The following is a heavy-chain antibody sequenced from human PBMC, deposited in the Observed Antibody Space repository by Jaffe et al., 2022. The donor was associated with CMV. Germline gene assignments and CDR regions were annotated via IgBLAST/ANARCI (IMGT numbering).Heavy chain of an antibody. Sequence: EVQLVESGGGLVKPGRSLRLSCIGSGFTLGDYAMNWFRQAPGKGLEWVGFIRSKPYGGTTQYAASVKGRFTISRDESKSIAYLQMNSLKTEDTAVYYCTRDRDAAPYCNGGRCYWGPPLFDPRGQGTRVTVSS. CDR2: IRSKPYGGTT. J-gene: IGHJ5*02. CDR1: GFTLGDYA. CDR3: TRDRDAAPYCNGGRCYWGPPLFDP. V-gene: IGHV3-49*05. D-gene: IGHD2-15*01.